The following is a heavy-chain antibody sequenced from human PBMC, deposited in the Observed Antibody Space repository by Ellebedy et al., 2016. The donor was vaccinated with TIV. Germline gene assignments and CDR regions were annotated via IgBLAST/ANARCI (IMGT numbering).Heavy chain of an antibody. CDR1: GFTFDDYA. CDR3: AKGAYSSSWYRFDP. D-gene: IGHD6-13*01. CDR2: ISWNSGTI. J-gene: IGHJ5*02. V-gene: IGHV3-9*01. Sequence: GGSLRLSCAASGFTFDDYAMHWVRQAPGKGLEWVSGISWNSGTIGYADSVKGRFTISRDNAKNSLYLQMNSLRVEDTALYYCAKGAYSSSWYRFDPWGQGTLVTVSS.